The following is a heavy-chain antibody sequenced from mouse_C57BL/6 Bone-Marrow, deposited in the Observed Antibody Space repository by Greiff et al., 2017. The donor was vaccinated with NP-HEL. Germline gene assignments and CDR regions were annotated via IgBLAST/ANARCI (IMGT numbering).Heavy chain of an antibody. CDR3: TPVDNYGYAMDY. CDR2: IDPENGDT. D-gene: IGHD1-1*01. V-gene: IGHV14-4*01. Sequence: EVQLQQSGAELVRPGASVKLSCTASGFNFTDDYMHWVKQRPEHGLEWIGWIDPENGDTEYASKFQGKATITADKSSNPAYLPLSSLTSEDTAVYYCTPVDNYGYAMDYWGQGTSVTVSS. CDR1: GFNFTDDY. J-gene: IGHJ4*01.